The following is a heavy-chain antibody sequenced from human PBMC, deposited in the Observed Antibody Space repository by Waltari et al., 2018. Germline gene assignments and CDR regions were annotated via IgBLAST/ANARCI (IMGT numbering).Heavy chain of an antibody. V-gene: IGHV1-69*05. D-gene: IGHD3-16*02. J-gene: IGHJ3*02. CDR1: GGTFSSYA. CDR3: ARDFLSPRGGVIVPGAFDI. CDR2: IIPIFGTA. Sequence: QVQLVQSGAEVKKPGSSVKVSCKASGGTFSSYAISWVRQAPGQGLEWMGGIIPIFGTANYAQKFQGRVTITTDESTSTAYMELSSLRSEDTAVYYCARDFLSPRGGVIVPGAFDIWGQGTMVTVSS.